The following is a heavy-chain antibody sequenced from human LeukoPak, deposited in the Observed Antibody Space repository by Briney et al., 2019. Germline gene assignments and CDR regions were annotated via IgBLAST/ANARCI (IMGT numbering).Heavy chain of an antibody. CDR3: ARGYCSGGSCYSYYYYYYYMDV. CDR2: IYYSGST. Sequence: SETLSLTCTVSGGSISSSSYYWGWIRQPPGKGLEWIGSIYYSGSTYYNPSLKSRVAISVDTSKNQFSLKLSSVTAADTAVYYCARGYCSGGSCYSYYYYYYYMDVWGKGTTVTVSS. CDR1: GGSISSSSYY. V-gene: IGHV4-39*01. D-gene: IGHD2-15*01. J-gene: IGHJ6*03.